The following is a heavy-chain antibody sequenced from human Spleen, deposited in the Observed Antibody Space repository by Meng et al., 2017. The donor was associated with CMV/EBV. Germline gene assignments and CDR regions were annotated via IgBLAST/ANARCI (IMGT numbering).Heavy chain of an antibody. CDR1: GFTFSTYE. D-gene: IGHD3-10*02. V-gene: IGHV3-48*03. CDR2: INAGPTNI. CDR3: AKDSPLFGSNTPYFDS. J-gene: IGHJ4*02. Sequence: GESLKISCVASGFTFSTYEFNWVRQAPGKGLEWLAHINAGPTNIYYADSVKGRFTISRDNSKNTLYMQMNSLRLEDTAVYYCAKDSPLFGSNTPYFDSWGQGTVVTVSS.